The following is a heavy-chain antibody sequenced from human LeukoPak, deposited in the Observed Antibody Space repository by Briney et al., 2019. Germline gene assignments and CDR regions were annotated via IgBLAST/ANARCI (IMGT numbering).Heavy chain of an antibody. V-gene: IGHV3-48*04. CDR1: GFTFSSYS. D-gene: IGHD3-16*02. J-gene: IGHJ4*02. CDR3: ARFAAWGSYRMRRPSLNDY. Sequence: GGSLRLSCAASGFTFSSYSMNWVRQAPGKGLEWVSYISSSGSTIYYADSVKGRFTISRDNAKNSLYLQMNSLRAEDTAVYYCARFAAWGSYRMRRPSLNDYWGQGTLVTVSS. CDR2: ISSSGSTI.